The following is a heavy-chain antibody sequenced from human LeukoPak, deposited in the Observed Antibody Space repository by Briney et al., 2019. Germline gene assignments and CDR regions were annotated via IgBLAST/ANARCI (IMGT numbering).Heavy chain of an antibody. CDR1: GGSFSGYY. CDR2: INHKGSI. V-gene: IGHV4-34*01. D-gene: IGHD3-10*01. J-gene: IGHJ6*04. CDR3: ARGPHYYGSGSYEYSYYYYYYGMDV. Sequence: SETLSLTCAVYGGSFSGYYWTWIRQPPGKGLEWIGEINHKGSINYNPSLMSRVSTSVDTSKNQFSLKLSSVTAADTAVYYCARGPHYYGSGSYEYSYYYYYYGMDVWGNGTTVTVSS.